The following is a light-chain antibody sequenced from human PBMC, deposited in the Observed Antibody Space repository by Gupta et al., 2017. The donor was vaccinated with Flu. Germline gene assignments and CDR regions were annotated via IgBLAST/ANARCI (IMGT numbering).Light chain of an antibody. CDR1: DIGSKN. CDR3: QVWSSSDHADV. Sequence: SYVLTQSPSVSVAPGQTARVTCGGNDIGSKNVHWYQQKPGQDPVVVGWDDTHRPSGISERFAGSNARNKANRKIRRAEVGDEADDDGQVWSSSDHADVCGTVPKV. CDR2: DDT. V-gene: IGLV3-21*02. J-gene: IGLJ1*01.